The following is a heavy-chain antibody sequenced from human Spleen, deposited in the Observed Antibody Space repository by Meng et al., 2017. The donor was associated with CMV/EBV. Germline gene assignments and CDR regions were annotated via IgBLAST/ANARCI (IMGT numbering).Heavy chain of an antibody. J-gene: IGHJ6*02. CDR2: IIPIFGTA. CDR3: ARGGNSTRHYYYYGMDV. CDR1: GGTFSSYA. V-gene: IGHV1-69*05. D-gene: IGHD2-2*01. Sequence: SVKVSCKASGGTFSSYAISWVRQAPGQGLEWMGGIIPIFGTANYAQKFQGRVTITTDESTSTAYMELSSLRSEDTAVYYCARGGNSTRHYYYYGMDVWGQGTTVTVSS.